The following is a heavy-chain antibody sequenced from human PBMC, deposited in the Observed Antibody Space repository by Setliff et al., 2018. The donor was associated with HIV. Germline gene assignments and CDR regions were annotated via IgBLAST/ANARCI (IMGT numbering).Heavy chain of an antibody. D-gene: IGHD3-10*01. J-gene: IGHJ4*02. CDR2: IHHSGRT. Sequence: SETLSLTCAVYGGSFSGYYWSWIRQPPGKGLEWIGEIHHSGRTNYNPSLKSRVTILVDTSKNQFSLKLSSVTAADTAVYYCARVGYHGSGRYSFDYWGQGTLVTVSS. CDR3: ARVGYHGSGRYSFDY. CDR1: GGSFSGYY. V-gene: IGHV4-34*01.